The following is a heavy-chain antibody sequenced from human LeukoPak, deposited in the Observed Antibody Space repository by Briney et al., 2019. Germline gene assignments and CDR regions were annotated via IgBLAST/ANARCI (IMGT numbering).Heavy chain of an antibody. D-gene: IGHD3-10*01. CDR1: GGSISTSDYY. CDR2: IYYSGNT. CDR3: ARHYYGSGSYYRPYYYYMDV. V-gene: IGHV4-39*01. Sequence: MASETLSLTCTVSGGSISTSDYYWGWIRQPPGKGLEWIGSIYYSGNTYYNPSLKSRVTISVDTSKNQFSLKLNSVTAADTAVYYCARHYYGSGSYYRPYYYYMDVWGKGTTVTVSS. J-gene: IGHJ6*03.